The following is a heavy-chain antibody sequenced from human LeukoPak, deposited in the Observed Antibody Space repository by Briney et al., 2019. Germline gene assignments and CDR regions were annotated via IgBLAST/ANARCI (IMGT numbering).Heavy chain of an antibody. V-gene: IGHV3-43*01. CDR1: GFTFDDYT. CDR3: AKDITYSSSWYYYYMDV. J-gene: IGHJ6*03. Sequence: GGSLRLSCAASGFTFDDYTMHWVRQAPGKGLEWVSLISWDGGSTYYADSVKGRFTISRDNSKNSLYLQMNSLRTEDTALYYCAKDITYSSSWYYYYMDVWGKGTTVTVSS. CDR2: ISWDGGST. D-gene: IGHD6-13*01.